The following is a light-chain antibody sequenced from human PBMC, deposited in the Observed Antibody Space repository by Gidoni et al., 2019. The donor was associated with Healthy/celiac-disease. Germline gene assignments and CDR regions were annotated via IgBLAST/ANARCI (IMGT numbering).Light chain of an antibody. CDR1: QSVTSSF. CDR2: GAS. Sequence: EIVLTQSPGTLSLSPGERATLSCRASQSVTSSFLAWFQQKPGQAPRLLFYGASNRATGIPDRFSGSGSGTDFTLTISRLEPEDFAVFYCQQYGSPTWTFGQGTKVEIK. CDR3: QQYGSPTWT. V-gene: IGKV3-20*01. J-gene: IGKJ1*01.